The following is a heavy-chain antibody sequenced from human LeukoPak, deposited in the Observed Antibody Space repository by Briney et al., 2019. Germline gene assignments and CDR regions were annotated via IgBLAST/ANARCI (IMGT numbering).Heavy chain of an antibody. CDR2: ISAYNGNT. J-gene: IGHJ4*02. V-gene: IGHV1-18*01. D-gene: IGHD3-22*01. Sequence: ASVKVSCKASGYTFTSYGISWVRQAPGQGLEWMGWISAYNGNTNYAQKLQGRVTMTADTSTSTAYMELRSLRSDDTAVYYCARGVVFSDYYYDSSGYYYPDYWGQGTLVTVSS. CDR1: GYTFTSYG. CDR3: ARGVVFSDYYYDSSGYYYPDY.